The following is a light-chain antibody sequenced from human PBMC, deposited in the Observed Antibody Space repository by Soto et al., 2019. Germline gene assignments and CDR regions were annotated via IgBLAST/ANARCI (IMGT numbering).Light chain of an antibody. CDR1: SSDVGHYNY. J-gene: IGLJ3*02. CDR2: EVT. CDR3: SSYTGSNTGV. Sequence: QSVLTQPASVSGSPGQSITISCTGTSSDVGHYNYVSWYQQHPGKAPKLIIYEVTNRPSGVSDRFSGSRSGNTASLTISGLQPRDEADYYCSSYTGSNTGVFGGGTKLTVL. V-gene: IGLV2-14*01.